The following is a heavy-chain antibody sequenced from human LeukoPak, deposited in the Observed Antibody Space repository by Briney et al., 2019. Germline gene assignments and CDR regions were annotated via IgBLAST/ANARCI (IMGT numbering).Heavy chain of an antibody. Sequence: SQTLSLTCTVSGGSISSGSYYWSWIRQPAGKGLEWIGRIYTSGSTNYNPSLKSRVTISVDTSKNQFSLKLSSVTAADTAVYYCARQSQWLVRYFDYWGQGTLVTVSS. J-gene: IGHJ4*02. D-gene: IGHD6-19*01. V-gene: IGHV4-61*02. CDR2: IYTSGST. CDR1: GGSISSGSYY. CDR3: ARQSQWLVRYFDY.